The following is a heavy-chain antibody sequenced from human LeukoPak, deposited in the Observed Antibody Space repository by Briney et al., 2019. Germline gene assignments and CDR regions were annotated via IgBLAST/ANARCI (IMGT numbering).Heavy chain of an antibody. CDR3: AKDGVVAKLWFRYWYFDL. CDR1: GFTFDDYA. Sequence: GGSLRLSCAASGFTFDDYAMHWVRQAPGKGLEWVSLISGDGGSTYYADSVKGRFTISRDNSKNSLYLQMNSLRTEDTALYYCAKDGVVAKLWFRYWYFDLWGRGTLVTVSS. V-gene: IGHV3-43*02. D-gene: IGHD5-18*01. J-gene: IGHJ2*01. CDR2: ISGDGGST.